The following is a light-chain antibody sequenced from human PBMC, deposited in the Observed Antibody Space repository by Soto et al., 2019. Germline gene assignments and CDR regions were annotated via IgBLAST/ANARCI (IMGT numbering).Light chain of an antibody. J-gene: IGKJ3*01. CDR2: DAS. Sequence: EIVLTQSPATLSLSPGERATLSCRASQSVSSYLAWYQQKPGQAPRLLIYDASNRATVIPARFSGSGSGTDFTLTISSLEPEDFAVYYCQQRSNWPGTFGPGTKVDIK. CDR1: QSVSSY. V-gene: IGKV3-11*01. CDR3: QQRSNWPGT.